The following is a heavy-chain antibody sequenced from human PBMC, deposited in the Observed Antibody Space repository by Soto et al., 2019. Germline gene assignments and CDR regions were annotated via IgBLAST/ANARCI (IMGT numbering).Heavy chain of an antibody. V-gene: IGHV4-38-2*02. CDR1: GYSISSGYH. CDR2: VHYSGST. D-gene: IGHD6-6*01. J-gene: IGHJ4*02. Sequence: SETLSLTCTVSGYSISSGYHWAWIRQPPGKGLEWLGSVHYSGSTYYNPSLKSRVTISVDTSKNQFSLKLSSVTAADTAVYYCARDRFPYSSSSRYFDYWGQGTLVTVS. CDR3: ARDRFPYSSSSRYFDY.